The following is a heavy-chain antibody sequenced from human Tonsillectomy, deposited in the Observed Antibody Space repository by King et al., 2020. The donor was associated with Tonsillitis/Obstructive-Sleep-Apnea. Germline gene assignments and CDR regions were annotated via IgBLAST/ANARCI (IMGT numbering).Heavy chain of an antibody. J-gene: IGHJ5*02. CDR2: ISSSGSTI. CDR1: GFSFSSYE. CDR3: ARGESSSWIIWIDP. D-gene: IGHD6-13*01. Sequence: VQLVESGGGLVQPGGSLRISCAASGFSFSSYEMNWVRQAPGKGLEWVSYISSSGSTIYYADSVKGRFTISRDNAKNSLYLKMNSLRAEDTAVYYCARGESSSWIIWIDPWGQGALVTVSS. V-gene: IGHV3-48*03.